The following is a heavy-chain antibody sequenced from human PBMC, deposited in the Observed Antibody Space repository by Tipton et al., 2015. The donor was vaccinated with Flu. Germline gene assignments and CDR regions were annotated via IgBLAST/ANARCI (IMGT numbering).Heavy chain of an antibody. D-gene: IGHD3-10*01. CDR3: ARVGSRTYPFYWYFDL. V-gene: IGHV4-39*07. J-gene: IGHJ2*01. CDR1: SGSISSSQYY. CDR2: IFYSGIT. Sequence: TLSLTCSVSSGSISSSQYYWVWIRQPPGKGLEWIGSIFYSGITYYNASLKSRVTISVDTSKNQFSLRLSSVTAADTAVYYCARVGSRTYPFYWYFDLWGRGTLVTVSS.